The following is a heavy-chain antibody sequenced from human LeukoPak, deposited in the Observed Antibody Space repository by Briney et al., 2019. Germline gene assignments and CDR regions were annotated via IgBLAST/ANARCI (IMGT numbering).Heavy chain of an antibody. V-gene: IGHV1-18*01. CDR3: ARGWPQWLAAKEDY. Sequence: GASVKVSCKASGYTFTSYGISWVRQAPGQGLEWMGWISAYNGNTNYAQKLQGRVTMTTDTSTSTAYMELSSLRSEDTAVYYCARGWPQWLAAKEDYWGQGTLVTVSS. J-gene: IGHJ4*02. CDR1: GYTFTSYG. CDR2: ISAYNGNT. D-gene: IGHD6-19*01.